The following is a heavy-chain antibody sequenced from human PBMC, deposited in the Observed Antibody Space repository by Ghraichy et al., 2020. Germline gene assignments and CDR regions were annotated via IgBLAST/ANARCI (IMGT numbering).Heavy chain of an antibody. J-gene: IGHJ4*02. Sequence: GGSLRLSCAASGFTFSSYSMNWVRQAPGKGLEWVSHVSSSSSSSTMYYADSVKGRFTVSRDNAKNSLFLQMNSLRAEDTAVYYCARGHPGYYFEYWGQGTLVTVSS. CDR3: ARGHPGYYFEY. CDR1: GFTFSSYS. V-gene: IGHV3-48*04. CDR2: VSSSSSSSTM. D-gene: IGHD6-13*01.